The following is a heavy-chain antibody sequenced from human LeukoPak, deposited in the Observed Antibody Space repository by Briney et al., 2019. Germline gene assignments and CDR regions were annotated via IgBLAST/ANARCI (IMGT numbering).Heavy chain of an antibody. CDR3: ARVYSSGTQGGSDY. D-gene: IGHD6-19*01. CDR1: GFTFSSYS. Sequence: TGGSLRLSCAASGFTFSSYSMNWVRQAPGKGLEWVSYISSSSSTIYYADSVKGRFTISRDNAKNSLYLQMNSLRDEDTAVYYCARVYSSGTQGGSDYRGQGTLVTVSS. J-gene: IGHJ4*02. CDR2: ISSSSSTI. V-gene: IGHV3-48*02.